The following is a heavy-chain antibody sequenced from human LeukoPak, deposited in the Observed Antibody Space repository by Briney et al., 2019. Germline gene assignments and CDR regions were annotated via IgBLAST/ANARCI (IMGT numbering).Heavy chain of an antibody. CDR2: IYYSGST. CDR3: ARVSVGYYYDSSGYLDY. Sequence: PSETLSLTCTVSGGSLSSGSYYWSWIRQPPGKGLEWIGYIYYSGSTNYNPSLKSRVTISVDTSKNQFSLKLSSVTAADTAVYYCARVSVGYYYDSSGYLDYWGQGTLVTVSS. J-gene: IGHJ4*02. CDR1: GGSLSSGSYY. V-gene: IGHV4-61*01. D-gene: IGHD3-22*01.